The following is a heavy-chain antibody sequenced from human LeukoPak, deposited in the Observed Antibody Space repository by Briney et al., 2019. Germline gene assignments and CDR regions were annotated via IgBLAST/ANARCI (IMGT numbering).Heavy chain of an antibody. CDR3: ARISRWGPY. CDR2: INHSGST. J-gene: IGHJ4*02. V-gene: IGHV4-34*01. CDR1: GGSFSGYY. Sequence: SETLSLTCAVYGGSFSGYYWSWIRQPPGKGLEWIGEINHSGSTNYNPSLKSRVTISVDTSKNQFSLKLSSVTAADTAVYYCARISRWGPYWGQGILVTVSS. D-gene: IGHD3-16*01.